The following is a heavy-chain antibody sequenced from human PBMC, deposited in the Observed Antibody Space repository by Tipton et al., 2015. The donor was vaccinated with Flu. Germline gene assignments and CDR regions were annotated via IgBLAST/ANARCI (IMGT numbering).Heavy chain of an antibody. Sequence: TLSLTCTVSGGSISNYYWSWIRQTPGRALEWIGFIYHSESADYSPSFKSRVAISVDMSKNHFSLSLSSVTAADTAVYYCARTMDRDHEGYFYYMDVWGKGTTVTVSS. CDR3: ARTMDRDHEGYFYYMDV. CDR1: GGSISNYY. V-gene: IGHV4-59*08. D-gene: IGHD3-10*01. J-gene: IGHJ6*03. CDR2: IYHSESA.